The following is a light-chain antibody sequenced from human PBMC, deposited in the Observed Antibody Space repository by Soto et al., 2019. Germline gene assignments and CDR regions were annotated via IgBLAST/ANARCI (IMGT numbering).Light chain of an antibody. CDR1: QSVIRSY. CDR2: DAS. V-gene: IGKV3-11*01. J-gene: IGKJ1*01. CDR3: QQRSNWPG. Sequence: EIVLTQSPGTLCLSPGERATLSSRASQSVIRSYLAWYQQKPGQAPRLLIYDASNRATGIPARFSGSGSGTDLTLTISSLEPEDFAVYYCQQRSNWPGFGQGTKVDIK.